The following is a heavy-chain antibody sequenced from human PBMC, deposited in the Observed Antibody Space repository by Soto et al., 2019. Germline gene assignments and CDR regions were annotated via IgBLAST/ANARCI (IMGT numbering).Heavy chain of an antibody. D-gene: IGHD5-18*01. Sequence: QITLKESGPTLVKPTQTLTLTCTFSGFSLSTSGVGVGWIRQPPGKALEWLALIYWDDDKRYSPSLKSRLTITKDTSKNPVVLTMTNMDPVDTATYYCAHTKGGDTAMVRGAFDYWGQGTLVTVSS. CDR1: GFSLSTSGVG. V-gene: IGHV2-5*02. CDR2: IYWDDDK. J-gene: IGHJ4*02. CDR3: AHTKGGDTAMVRGAFDY.